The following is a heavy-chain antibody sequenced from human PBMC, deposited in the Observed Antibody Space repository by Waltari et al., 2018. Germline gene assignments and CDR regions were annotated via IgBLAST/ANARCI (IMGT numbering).Heavy chain of an antibody. CDR3: ARDYVGVTGTTFRVFDV. Sequence: QVQLVESGGGVVQPGRSLRRSCAASGFTFSNYAMPWVRQAPGKGLEWVAITSYDGSNKYYADSVKGRFTISRDNSKNTLYLQMNSLRAEDTAVYYCARDYVGVTGTTFRVFDVWGQGTLVTVSS. V-gene: IGHV3-30-3*01. CDR2: TSYDGSNK. CDR1: GFTFSNYA. J-gene: IGHJ3*01. D-gene: IGHD1-20*01.